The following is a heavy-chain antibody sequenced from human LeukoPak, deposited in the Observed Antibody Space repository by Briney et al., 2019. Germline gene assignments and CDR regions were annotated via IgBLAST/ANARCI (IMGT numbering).Heavy chain of an antibody. CDR3: ATTGVAAASDAFDIWGQGWNYGY. CDR1: GFTFSSYS. D-gene: IGHD6-13*01. J-gene: IGHJ4*02. V-gene: IGHV3-21*01. Sequence: GGSLRLSCAASGFTFSSYSMNWVRQAPGKGLEWVSSISSSSSYIYYADSVKGRFTISRDNAKNSLYLQMNSLRAEDTAVYYCATTGVAAASDAFDIWGQGWNYGYWGQGTLVTVSS. CDR2: ISSSSSYI.